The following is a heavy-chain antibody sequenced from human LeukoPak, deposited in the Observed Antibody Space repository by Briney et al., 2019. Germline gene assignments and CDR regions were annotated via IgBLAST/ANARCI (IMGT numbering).Heavy chain of an antibody. J-gene: IGHJ3*01. Sequence: PGRSLRLSCAASGFTFNNHDMHWVRQAPGKGLEWVAGTSYDGRNKYYADSVKGRFTISRDNSKNTLNLQMNSLRTEDTAVYYCAKPRDIDSWAFDVWGQGTMVTVS. V-gene: IGHV3-30*18. CDR2: TSYDGRNK. CDR3: AKPRDIDSWAFDV. CDR1: GFTFNNHD. D-gene: IGHD2-15*01.